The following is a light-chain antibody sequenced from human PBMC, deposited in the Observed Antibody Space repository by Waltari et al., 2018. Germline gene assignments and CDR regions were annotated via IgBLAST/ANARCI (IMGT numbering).Light chain of an antibody. V-gene: IGKV3-20*01. Sequence: EIVLTQSPGTLSLSPGERATLSCRASQSVSRTLAWYQQKPGQAPRLLIYDASSRATGIPDRFHGNGSGTEVRLNIRRMEPEDFAVYYCQKYGTLPATFGQGTKVEIK. CDR1: QSVSRT. J-gene: IGKJ1*01. CDR3: QKYGTLPAT. CDR2: DAS.